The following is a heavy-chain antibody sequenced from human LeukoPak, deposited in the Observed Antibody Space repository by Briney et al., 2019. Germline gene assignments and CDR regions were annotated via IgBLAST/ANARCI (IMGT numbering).Heavy chain of an antibody. V-gene: IGHV3-30*02. Sequence: GGSLRLSCAASGFTFRSYGXXXXXXAXXXXXXXXXXXXXDGTNKYYADSVKXXXXXXXDNSKNTLYLQMNSLRADDTAVYYCAKDSSLHSSDYGAFDIWGQGTMVTVS. J-gene: IGHJ3*02. CDR3: AKDSSLHSSDYGAFDI. CDR1: GFTFRSYG. CDR2: XXXDGTNK. D-gene: IGHD6-25*01.